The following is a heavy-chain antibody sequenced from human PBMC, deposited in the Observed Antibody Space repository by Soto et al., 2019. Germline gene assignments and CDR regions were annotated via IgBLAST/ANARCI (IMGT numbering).Heavy chain of an antibody. J-gene: IGHJ4*02. CDR3: ASRSSGWYFDY. CDR1: GFTFSSYA. D-gene: IGHD6-19*01. V-gene: IGHV3-23*01. CDR2: ISGSGGST. Sequence: EVQLLESGGGLVQPGGSLRLSCAASGFTFSSYAMNWVRQAPGKGLEWVSVISGSGGSTYYADSVKGRFTISRDNSKNTLYLQMNSLRVEDTVVYYCASRSSGWYFDYWGQGTLVTVSS.